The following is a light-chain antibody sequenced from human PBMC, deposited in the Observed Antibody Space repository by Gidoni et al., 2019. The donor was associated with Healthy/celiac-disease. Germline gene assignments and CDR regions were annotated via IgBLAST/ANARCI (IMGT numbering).Light chain of an antibody. Sequence: QAWLTQPPSVSQGLRQTATLTCTGNSNNVGNQGAAWLQQHQGHPPKLLSYRNNNRPSGISERLSASRSGNTASLTITGLQPEDEADYYCSAWDSSLSAWVFGGGTKLTVL. J-gene: IGLJ3*02. V-gene: IGLV10-54*01. CDR2: RNN. CDR1: SNNVGNQG. CDR3: SAWDSSLSAWV.